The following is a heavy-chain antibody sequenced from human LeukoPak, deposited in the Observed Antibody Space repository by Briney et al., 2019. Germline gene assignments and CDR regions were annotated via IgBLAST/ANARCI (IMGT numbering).Heavy chain of an antibody. V-gene: IGHV1-2*02. CDR2: INPNSGGT. Sequence: GASVKVSCKASGYTFTGYYMHWVRQAPGQGLEGMGWINPNSGGTNYAQKFQGRVTMTRDTSISTAYMELSRLRADDTAGYYCASGEVLYHDGSRSQSTWGQGTLVTVSS. CDR3: ASGEVLYHDGSRSQST. J-gene: IGHJ5*02. CDR1: GYTFTGYY. D-gene: IGHD3-3*01.